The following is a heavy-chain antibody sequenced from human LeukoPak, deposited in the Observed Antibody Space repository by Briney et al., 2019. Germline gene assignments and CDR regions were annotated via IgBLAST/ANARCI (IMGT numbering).Heavy chain of an antibody. V-gene: IGHV3-23*01. CDR1: GVTNS. J-gene: IGHJ6*03. CDR2: ISASGGGT. CDR3: AAWDPNFYYMDG. Sequence: GGSLRLSCAMSGVTNSMSWVRQAPGKRLEWVSSISASGGGTHYTGSVKGRFTISRDNSKKTIYLQMNSLRVDDTAKYFCAAWDPNFYYMDGWGKGTTVTVSS. D-gene: IGHD1-26*01.